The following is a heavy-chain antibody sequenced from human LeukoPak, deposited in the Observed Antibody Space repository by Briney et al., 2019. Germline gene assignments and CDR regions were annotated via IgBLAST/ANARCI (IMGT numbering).Heavy chain of an antibody. CDR3: AREGVTGYST. CDR2: IDYSGST. J-gene: IGHJ4*02. V-gene: IGHV4-30-4*01. D-gene: IGHD6-13*01. Sequence: SETLSLTCTVSGGSINSGDYYWSGIRQPPGKGLEWIGYIDYSGSTYYNPSLKSRVTISVDTSKNQFSLKLSSVTAADTAVYYCAREGVTGYSTWGQGTLVTVSS. CDR1: GGSINSGDYY.